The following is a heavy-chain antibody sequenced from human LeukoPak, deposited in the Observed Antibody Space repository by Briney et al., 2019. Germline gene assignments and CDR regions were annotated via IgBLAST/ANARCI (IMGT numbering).Heavy chain of an antibody. V-gene: IGHV3-66*04. CDR2: IYSGGST. J-gene: IGHJ4*02. CDR3: ARHLGGWADY. CDR1: GFTVSSNY. D-gene: IGHD6-19*01. Sequence: SGGSLRLSCAASGFTVSSNYMSWDRQAPGKGLEWVSVIYSGGSTYYADSVKGRFTISRDNSKNTLYLQMTSLRAEDTAVYYCARHLGGWADYWGQGTLVTVSS.